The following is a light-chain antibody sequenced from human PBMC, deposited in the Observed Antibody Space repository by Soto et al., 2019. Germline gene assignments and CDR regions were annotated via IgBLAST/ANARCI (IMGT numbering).Light chain of an antibody. CDR1: YSDVGSYNY. J-gene: IGLJ3*02. V-gene: IGLV2-14*01. CDR2: EVS. CDR3: GSYTDSDSPWV. Sequence: QYALTQPAFVSGSPGQSITISCTGTYSDVGSYNYVSWFQQHPGKAPQLIIYEVSNRPLGISNRFSASKSGNTASLTISGLQAEDEADYYCGSYTDSDSPWVFGGGTKVTVL.